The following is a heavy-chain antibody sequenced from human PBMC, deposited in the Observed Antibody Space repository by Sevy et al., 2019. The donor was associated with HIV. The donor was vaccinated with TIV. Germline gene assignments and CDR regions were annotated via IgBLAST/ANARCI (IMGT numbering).Heavy chain of an antibody. CDR3: AKDRSWGSEAYSYYGMDV. V-gene: IGHV3-30*18. CDR2: ISNDGSNE. CDR1: GMTFSSYG. D-gene: IGHD7-27*01. Sequence: GGSLRLSCAASGMTFSSYGMHWVRQAPGKGLEWVAIISNDGSNENYADSVKGRFTISRDNSKNTLYLQMNSLRPEDTAVYYCAKDRSWGSEAYSYYGMDVWGEGTTVTVSS. J-gene: IGHJ6*04.